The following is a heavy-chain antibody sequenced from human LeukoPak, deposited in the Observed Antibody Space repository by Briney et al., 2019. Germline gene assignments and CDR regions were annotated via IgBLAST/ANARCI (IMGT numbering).Heavy chain of an antibody. CDR3: ARGGGGSYRPRLDY. D-gene: IGHD2-21*01. V-gene: IGHV1-8*03. CDR1: GYTFTSYY. CDR2: MNPNSGNT. Sequence: ASVKVSCKASGYTFTSYYMHWVRQATGQGLEWMGWMNPNSGNTGYAQKFQGRVTITRNTSISTAYMELSSLRSEDTAVYYCARGGGGSYRPRLDYWGQGTLVTVSS. J-gene: IGHJ4*02.